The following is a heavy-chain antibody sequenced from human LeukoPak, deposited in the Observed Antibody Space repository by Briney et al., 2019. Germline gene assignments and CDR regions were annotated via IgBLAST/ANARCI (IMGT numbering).Heavy chain of an antibody. CDR3: ARDTSGYDQGDY. Sequence: ASAKVSCKASGGTFSSYAISWVRQAPGQGLEWMGRIIPILGIANYAQKFQGRVTITADKSTSTAYMELSSLRSEDTAVYYCARDTSGYDQGDYWGQGTLVTVSS. D-gene: IGHD5-12*01. V-gene: IGHV1-69*04. CDR1: GGTFSSYA. J-gene: IGHJ4*02. CDR2: IIPILGIA.